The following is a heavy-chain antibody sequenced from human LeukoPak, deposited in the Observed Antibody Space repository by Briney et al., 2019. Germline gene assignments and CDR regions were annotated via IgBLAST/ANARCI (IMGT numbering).Heavy chain of an antibody. CDR3: ATDPGTYGYFDY. D-gene: IGHD3-10*01. CDR2: IIPILGIA. CDR1: GGTFSSYA. J-gene: IGHJ4*02. Sequence: GASVKVSCKASGGTFSSYAISWVRQAPGQGLEWMGRIIPILGIANYAQKFQGRVTMTEDTSTDTAYMELSSLRSEDTAVYYCATDPGTYGYFDYWGQGTLVTVSS. V-gene: IGHV1-69*04.